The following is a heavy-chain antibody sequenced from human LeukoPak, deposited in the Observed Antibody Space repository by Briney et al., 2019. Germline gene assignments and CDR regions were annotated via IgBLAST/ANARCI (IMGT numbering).Heavy chain of an antibody. V-gene: IGHV4-59*01. J-gene: IGHJ4*02. D-gene: IGHD3-16*01. CDR2: IYYSGTT. CDR3: ARDYASAGCFDF. Sequence: SETLSLTCAVSGCSIRAAYWSSIPQPPGKGLEWIGYIYYSGTTNYNPSLQSRVTISVATSKNQFSLKLSSVTAADTTLYYCARDYASAGCFDFWGQGSLVTVSS. CDR1: GCSIRAAY.